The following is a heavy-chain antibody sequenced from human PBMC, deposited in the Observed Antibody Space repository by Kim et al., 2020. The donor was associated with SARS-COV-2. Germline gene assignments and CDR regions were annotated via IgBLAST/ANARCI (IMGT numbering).Heavy chain of an antibody. V-gene: IGHV3-43*01. CDR1: GFTFHDYY. CDR2: ITWDGGFK. D-gene: IGHD6-19*01. J-gene: IGHJ4*02. Sequence: GGSLRLSCAASGFTFHDYYLHWVRQAPGKGLEWVSVITWDGGFKYYADAVKGRFTISRDNNANSLYLVMLRLRTEDTAFYYSAKGPRTSGWYYLDSWGQG. CDR3: AKGPRTSGWYYLDS.